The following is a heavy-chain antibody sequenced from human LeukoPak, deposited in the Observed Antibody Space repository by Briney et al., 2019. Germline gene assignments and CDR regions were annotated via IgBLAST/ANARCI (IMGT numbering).Heavy chain of an antibody. CDR1: GFTFDDYA. D-gene: IGHD3-22*01. Sequence: GGSLRLSCAASGFTFDDYAMHWVRQAPGKGLEWVSGISWNSGSIGYADSVKGRFTISRYNAKNSLYLQMNSLRAEDTALYYCAKTRSGYNFDYWGQGTLVTVSS. V-gene: IGHV3-9*01. CDR2: ISWNSGSI. J-gene: IGHJ4*02. CDR3: AKTRSGYNFDY.